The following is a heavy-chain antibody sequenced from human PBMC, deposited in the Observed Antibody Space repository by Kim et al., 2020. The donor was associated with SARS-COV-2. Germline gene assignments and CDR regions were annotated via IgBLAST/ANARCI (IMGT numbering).Heavy chain of an antibody. CDR2: IYYSGST. CDR1: GGSISSSSYY. J-gene: IGHJ6*02. CDR3: ARHPILRLGELSSGMDV. D-gene: IGHD3-16*01. Sequence: SETLSLTCTVSGGSISSSSYYWGWIRQPPGKGLEWIGSIYYSGSTYYNPSLKSRVTISVDTSKNQFSLKLSSVTAADTAVYYCARHPILRLGELSSGMDVWGQGTTVTVSS. V-gene: IGHV4-39*01.